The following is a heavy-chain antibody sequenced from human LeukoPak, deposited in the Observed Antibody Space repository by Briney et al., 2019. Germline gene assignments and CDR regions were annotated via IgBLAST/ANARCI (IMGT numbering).Heavy chain of an antibody. CDR2: INSDGSST. V-gene: IGHV3-74*01. CDR1: GFTFSSYA. Sequence: GGSLRLSCAASGFTFSSYAMHWVRQAPGKGLVWVSRINSDGSSTSYADSVKGRFTISRDNAKNTLYLQMNSLRAEDTAVYYCASWVTTTHYYYYYMDVWGKGTTVTVSS. CDR3: ASWVTTTHYYYYYMDV. D-gene: IGHD4-17*01. J-gene: IGHJ6*03.